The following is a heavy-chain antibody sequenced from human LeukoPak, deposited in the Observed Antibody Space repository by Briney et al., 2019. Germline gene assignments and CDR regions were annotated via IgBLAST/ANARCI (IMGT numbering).Heavy chain of an antibody. V-gene: IGHV3-66*01. Sequence: PGGSLRLSCAASGFTVSSNYMSWVRQAPGKGLEWASVIYAGGSTYYADSVKGRFTISRDNSKNTLYLQMNSLRAEDTAVYYCARGTPLLGFDYGGRGTLVTVSS. CDR1: GFTVSSNY. J-gene: IGHJ4*02. CDR3: ARGTPLLGFDY. CDR2: IYAGGST. D-gene: IGHD3-10*01.